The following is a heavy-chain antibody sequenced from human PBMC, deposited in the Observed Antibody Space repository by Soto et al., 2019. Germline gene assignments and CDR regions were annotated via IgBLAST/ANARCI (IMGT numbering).Heavy chain of an antibody. CDR2: ISAYNGNT. D-gene: IGHD1-1*01. V-gene: IGHV1-18*01. CDR3: ARDGGDNWNDYFPRFDD. J-gene: IGHJ4*02. Sequence: GASVKVSCKASGYTFTSYGISWVRQAPGQGLEWMGWISAYNGNTNYAQKLQGRVTMTTDTSTSTAYMELRSLRSDDTAVYYCARDGGDNWNDYFPRFDDWGQGTLVTVSS. CDR1: GYTFTSYG.